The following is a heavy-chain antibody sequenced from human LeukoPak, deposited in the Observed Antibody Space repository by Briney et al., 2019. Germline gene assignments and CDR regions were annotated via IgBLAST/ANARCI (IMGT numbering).Heavy chain of an antibody. CDR2: INPNSGNT. V-gene: IGHV1-18*04. CDR1: GYTFTGYY. D-gene: IGHD3-10*01. CDR3: ARTFITIEGKFDY. J-gene: IGHJ4*02. Sequence: ASVKVSCKASGYTFTGYYMHWVRQAPGQGLEWMGWINPNSGNTNYAQKLQGRVTMTTDTSTSTAYMELRSLRSDDTAVYYCARTFITIEGKFDYWGQGTLVTVSS.